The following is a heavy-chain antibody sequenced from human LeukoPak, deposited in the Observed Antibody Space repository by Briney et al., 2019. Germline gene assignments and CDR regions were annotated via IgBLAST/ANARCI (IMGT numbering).Heavy chain of an antibody. CDR3: ARVRYYGSGSYYNVGWFDP. V-gene: IGHV1-18*01. Sequence: ASVKVSCKASGYTFTSYGISWVRQAPGQGLEWMGWISAYNGNTNYAQKLQGRVTMTTDTSTSTAYMELRSLRSDDTAVYYCARVRYYGSGSYYNVGWFDPWGQGTLVTVSS. CDR2: ISAYNGNT. J-gene: IGHJ5*02. D-gene: IGHD3-10*01. CDR1: GYTFTSYG.